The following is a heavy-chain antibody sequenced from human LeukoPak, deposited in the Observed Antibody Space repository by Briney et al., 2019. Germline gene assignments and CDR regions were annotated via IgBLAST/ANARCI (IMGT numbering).Heavy chain of an antibody. CDR3: ARGGNYWPQWWFDP. D-gene: IGHD1-26*01. Sequence: SETLSLTCTVSGGSISAYYWSWIRQPPGKGLEWIGYIYYTGSTSYNPSLKSRVTMSLDASKNQFSLELNSVTPADTAVYYCARGGNYWPQWWFDPWGRGTLVSVSS. V-gene: IGHV4-59*01. J-gene: IGHJ5*02. CDR1: GGSISAYY. CDR2: IYYTGST.